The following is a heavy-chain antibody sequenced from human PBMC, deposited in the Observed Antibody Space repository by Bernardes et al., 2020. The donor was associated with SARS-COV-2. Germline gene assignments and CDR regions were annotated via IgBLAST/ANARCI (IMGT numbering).Heavy chain of an antibody. D-gene: IGHD3-10*01. Sequence: SETLSLTCTVSGGSISSYYWSWIRQPPGKGLEWIGYIYYSGSTNYNPSLKSRVTISVDTSKNQFSLKLSSVTAADTAVYYCARDKSSVSRGWFDPWGQGTLVTVSS. CDR1: GGSISSYY. V-gene: IGHV4-59*01. J-gene: IGHJ5*02. CDR3: ARDKSSVSRGWFDP. CDR2: IYYSGST.